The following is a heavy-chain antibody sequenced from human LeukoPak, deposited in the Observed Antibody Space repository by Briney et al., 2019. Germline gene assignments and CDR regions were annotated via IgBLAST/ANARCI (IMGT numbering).Heavy chain of an antibody. J-gene: IGHJ4*02. V-gene: IGHV3-7*01. CDR2: IKQDGSEK. Sequence: PGGSLRLSCAASGFTFSRYWMSWVRQAPGKGLEWVANIKQDGSEKYYVDSVKGRFTISRDNAKNSLYLQMNSLRAEDTAVYYCASRVAGTKYFDYWGQGTLVTVSS. CDR1: GFTFSRYW. CDR3: ASRVAGTKYFDY. D-gene: IGHD6-19*01.